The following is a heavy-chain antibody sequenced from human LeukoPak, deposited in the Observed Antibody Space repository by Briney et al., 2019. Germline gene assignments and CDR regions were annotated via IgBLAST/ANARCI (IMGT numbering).Heavy chain of an antibody. CDR2: VYHNGSA. D-gene: IGHD6-13*01. CDR3: ARLSSWFVAF. Sequence: PSETVSLMCSVSGYLIRSGYFWGWIRQPPGKGLEWIASVYHNGSAYYNPSLKSRASTSVDTSSNQFSLTLTSVSVADTAVYHCARLSSWFVAFWGQGSQVTVSS. CDR1: GYLIRSGYF. V-gene: IGHV4-38-2*02. J-gene: IGHJ4*02.